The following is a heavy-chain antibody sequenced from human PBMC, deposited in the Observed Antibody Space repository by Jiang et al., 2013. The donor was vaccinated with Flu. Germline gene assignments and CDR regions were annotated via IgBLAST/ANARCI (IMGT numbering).Heavy chain of an antibody. CDR2: ISYDGSNK. J-gene: IGHJ4*02. Sequence: QLVESGGGVVQPGRSLRLSCAASGFTFSNYGMHWVRQAPGKGLEWVAVISYDGSNKYYADSVKGRFTISRDNSKNTLYLQMNSLRAEDTAVYYCAKDRYSNFGDYFDYWGQGTLVTVSS. V-gene: IGHV3-30*18. CDR3: AKDRYSNFGDYFDY. CDR1: GFTFSNYG. D-gene: IGHD4-11*01.